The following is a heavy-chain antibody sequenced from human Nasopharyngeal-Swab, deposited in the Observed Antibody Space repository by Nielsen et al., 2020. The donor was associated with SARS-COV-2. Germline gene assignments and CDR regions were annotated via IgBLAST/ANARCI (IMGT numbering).Heavy chain of an antibody. D-gene: IGHD2-15*01. CDR1: GDSVSSNTAA. CDR2: TWYRSKWHY. J-gene: IGHJ5*02. Sequence: SCAISGDSVSSNTAAWSWIRQSPSRGLEWLGRTWYRSKWHYDYAESVKSRITINPDTTKNQFYLQLNSVTPEDTAVYYCARGSQGTRWPWGQGTLVTVSS. V-gene: IGHV6-1*01. CDR3: ARGSQGTRWP.